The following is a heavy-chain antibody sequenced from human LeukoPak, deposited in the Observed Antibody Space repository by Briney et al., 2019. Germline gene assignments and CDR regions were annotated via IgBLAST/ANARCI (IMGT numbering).Heavy chain of an antibody. D-gene: IGHD3-10*01. V-gene: IGHV1-2*06. J-gene: IGHJ6*03. CDR3: ARENMYYYGSGSRDYYYYMDV. Sequence: ASVKVSCKASGYTFTGYYMHWVRQAPGQGLEWMGRINPNSGGTNYAQKFQGRVTMTRDTSISTAYMELSRLRSGDTAVYYCARENMYYYGSGSRDYYYYMDVWGKGTTVTVSS. CDR2: INPNSGGT. CDR1: GYTFTGYY.